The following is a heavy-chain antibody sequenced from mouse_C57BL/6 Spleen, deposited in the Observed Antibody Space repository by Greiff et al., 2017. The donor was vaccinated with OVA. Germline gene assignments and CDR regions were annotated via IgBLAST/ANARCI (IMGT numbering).Heavy chain of an antibody. J-gene: IGHJ3*01. V-gene: IGHV1-62-2*01. CDR3: ARHEVPYSFAY. Sequence: VQLQQSGAELVKPGASVKLSCKASGYTFTGYSIHWVKQRPGQGLEWIGWFYPGGGSIKYNEKFKDKATLTVDKSSSTVYMELSRLTSEDSAVYFCARHEVPYSFAYWGQGTLVTVSA. CDR1: GYTFTGYS. D-gene: IGHD6-5*01. CDR2: FYPGGGSI.